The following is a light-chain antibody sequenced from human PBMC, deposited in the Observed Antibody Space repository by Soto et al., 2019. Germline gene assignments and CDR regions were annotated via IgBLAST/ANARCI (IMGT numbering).Light chain of an antibody. CDR2: GAS. V-gene: IGKV3-15*01. J-gene: IGKJ1*01. CDR3: QQYGGSPVT. CDR1: VSVRTD. Sequence: EIVMTQSPDTLSLSPGQRATLSCRASVSVRTDLAWYQQKPGQAPRLLIYGASTRATGIPVRFSGSASGTEFTLTISSLQSEDFAVYYCQQYGGSPVTFGQGTKVDIK.